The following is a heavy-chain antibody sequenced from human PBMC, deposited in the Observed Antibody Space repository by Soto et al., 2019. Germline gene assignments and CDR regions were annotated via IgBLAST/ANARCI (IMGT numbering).Heavy chain of an antibody. Sequence: GGSLRLSCADSGFSVSSSDMSWVRQVPGEGLERVSVIYSGGSTHDADYVKGRFSVSRDTSKNTVDLQMNSLRVDDTAVYYCGTSSRKDYHFAMDVWGQGTAVTVSS. J-gene: IGHJ6*02. CDR3: GTSSRKDYHFAMDV. CDR2: IYSGGST. V-gene: IGHV3-53*01. CDR1: GFSVSSSD. D-gene: IGHD6-6*01.